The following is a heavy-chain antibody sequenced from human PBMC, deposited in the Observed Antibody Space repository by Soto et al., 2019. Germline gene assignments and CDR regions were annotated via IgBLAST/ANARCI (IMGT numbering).Heavy chain of an antibody. J-gene: IGHJ4*02. CDR2: IYYSGST. CDR1: GGSISSGDYY. CDR3: AVSIGARYFDY. D-gene: IGHD6-6*01. Sequence: QVQLQESGPGLVKPSQTLSLTCTVSGGSISSGDYYWSWIRQPPGKGLEWIGYIYYSGSTYYNPSLRSRFTIPVDTSKNQFSLKLSSVTAADTAVYYCAVSIGARYFDYWGQGTLATVSS. V-gene: IGHV4-30-4*01.